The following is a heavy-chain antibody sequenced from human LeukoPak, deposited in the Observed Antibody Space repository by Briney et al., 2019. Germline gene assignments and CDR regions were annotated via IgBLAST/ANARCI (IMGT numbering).Heavy chain of an antibody. J-gene: IGHJ6*02. Sequence: GGSLRLSCTASGFNLSYYSMTWVRQAPGKGLEWVANIKQDGSDKHYVDSVKGRFTISRDNGKNSLYLQMNSLRAEDTAVYYCARGPVAGIDYYYYYGMDVWGQGTTVTVSS. D-gene: IGHD6-19*01. CDR3: ARGPVAGIDYYYYYGMDV. CDR2: IKQDGSDK. V-gene: IGHV3-7*01. CDR1: GFNLSYYS.